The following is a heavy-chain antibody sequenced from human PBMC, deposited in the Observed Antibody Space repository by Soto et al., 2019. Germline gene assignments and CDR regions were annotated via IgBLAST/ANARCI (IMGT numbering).Heavy chain of an antibody. D-gene: IGHD5-18*01. Sequence: SETLSLTCAVYGGSFSGYYWSWIRQPPGKGLEWIGEINHSGSTNYNPSLKSRVTISVDTSKNQFSLKLSSVTAADTAVYYCARVMDTAMVGLDYWGQGTPVTVSS. J-gene: IGHJ4*02. CDR1: GGSFSGYY. CDR2: INHSGST. V-gene: IGHV4-34*01. CDR3: ARVMDTAMVGLDY.